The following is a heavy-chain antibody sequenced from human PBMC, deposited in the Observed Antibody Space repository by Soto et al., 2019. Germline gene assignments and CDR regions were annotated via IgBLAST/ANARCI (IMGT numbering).Heavy chain of an antibody. D-gene: IGHD1-20*01. J-gene: IGHJ4*02. CDR1: GGSFSCYY. Sequence: PSETLSLTCAVYGGSFSCYYWSWIRQPPGKGLKWIGEINHSGSTNYNPSLKSRVTISVDTSKNQFSLKLSSVTAADTAVYDCARAPRYNHYYRHWGQGTLVTFSS. CDR2: INHSGST. CDR3: ARAPRYNHYYRH. V-gene: IGHV4-34*01.